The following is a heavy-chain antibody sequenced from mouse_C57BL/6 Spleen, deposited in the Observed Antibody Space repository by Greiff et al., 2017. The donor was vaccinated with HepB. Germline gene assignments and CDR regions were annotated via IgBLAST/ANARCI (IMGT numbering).Heavy chain of an antibody. CDR1: GYSITSGYY. Sequence: EVQLQESGPGLVKPSQSLSLTCSVTGYSITSGYYWNWIRQFPGNKLEWMGYISYDGSNNYNPSLKNRISITRDTSKNQFFLKLNSVTTEDTATYYCARRIDYYGDYAMDYWGQGTSVTVSS. J-gene: IGHJ4*01. CDR3: ARRIDYYGDYAMDY. D-gene: IGHD1-1*01. CDR2: ISYDGSN. V-gene: IGHV3-6*01.